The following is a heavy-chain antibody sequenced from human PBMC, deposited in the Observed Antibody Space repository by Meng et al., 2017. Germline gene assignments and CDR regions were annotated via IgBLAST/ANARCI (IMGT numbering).Heavy chain of an antibody. J-gene: IGHJ5*02. Sequence: VQLGAEVKKPWGAVKVSCKASGYTFTSYGISWVRQAPGQGLEWMGGIIPIFGTANYAQKFQGRVTITTDESTSTAYMELSSLRSEDTAVYYCASTIAVAGTGWFDPWGQGTLVTVSS. CDR1: GYTFTSYG. CDR2: IIPIFGTA. D-gene: IGHD6-19*01. V-gene: IGHV1-69*05. CDR3: ASTIAVAGTGWFDP.